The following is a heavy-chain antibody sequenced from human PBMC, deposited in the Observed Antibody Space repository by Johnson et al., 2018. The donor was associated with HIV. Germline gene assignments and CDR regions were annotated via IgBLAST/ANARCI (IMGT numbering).Heavy chain of an antibody. J-gene: IGHJ3*02. D-gene: IGHD3-10*01. V-gene: IGHV3-30-3*01. CDR3: ASSPQQPYGRPDAFD. Sequence: QVQLVESGGGVVQPGRSLRLSCAASGFTFSTYPMHWVRQAPGKGLEWVAIISYDGSNRYYADSVKGRFTISRDNSKNTLYLQINNLRAEDTAVYYCASSPQQPYGRPDAFD. CDR2: ISYDGSNR. CDR1: GFTFSTYP.